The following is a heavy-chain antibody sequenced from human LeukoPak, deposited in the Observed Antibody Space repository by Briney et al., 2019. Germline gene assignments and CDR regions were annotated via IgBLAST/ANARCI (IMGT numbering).Heavy chain of an antibody. CDR3: AQWFGELLYYYYYMDV. Sequence: PGGTLRLSCAASGFTFSSYGMSWVRQAPGKGLEWVSAISGSGGSTYYADSVKGRFTISRDNSKNTLYLQMNSLRAEDTAVYYCAQWFGELLYYYYYMDVWGKGTTVTISS. D-gene: IGHD3-10*01. J-gene: IGHJ6*03. CDR2: ISGSGGST. V-gene: IGHV3-23*01. CDR1: GFTFSSYG.